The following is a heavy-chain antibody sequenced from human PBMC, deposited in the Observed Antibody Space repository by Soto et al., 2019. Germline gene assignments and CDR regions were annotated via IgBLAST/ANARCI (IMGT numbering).Heavy chain of an antibody. Sequence: SETLSLTCTVSGGSISSYYWSWIRQPPGKGLEWIGYIYYSGSTNYNPSLKSRVTISVDTSKNQFSLKLSSVTAADTAVYYCARGLTTGGTFDYWGQGTLVTVSS. D-gene: IGHD1-1*01. CDR3: ARGLTTGGTFDY. CDR1: GGSISSYY. J-gene: IGHJ4*02. CDR2: IYYSGST. V-gene: IGHV4-59*01.